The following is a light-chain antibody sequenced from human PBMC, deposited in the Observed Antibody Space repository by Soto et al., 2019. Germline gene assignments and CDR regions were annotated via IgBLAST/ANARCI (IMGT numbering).Light chain of an antibody. CDR2: EVS. V-gene: IGLV2-23*02. J-gene: IGLJ1*01. CDR1: SSDVGSYNL. CDR3: CSYAGSSTFPYV. Sequence: QSALTQPASVSGSPGQSITISCTGTSSDVGSYNLVSWYQHHPGKAPKLMIYEVSKRPSGVSNRFSGSKSGNTASLTISGRQAEDEADYYCCSYAGSSTFPYVFGTGTKLPVL.